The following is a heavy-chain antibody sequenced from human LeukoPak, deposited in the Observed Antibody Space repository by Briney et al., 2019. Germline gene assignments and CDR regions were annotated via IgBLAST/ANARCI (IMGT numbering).Heavy chain of an antibody. CDR3: AGDTNYYDSSGYRTS. CDR1: GFTFSSYS. D-gene: IGHD3-22*01. V-gene: IGHV3-48*01. CDR2: ISSSSSTI. J-gene: IGHJ4*02. Sequence: LPGGSLRLSCAASGFTFSSYSMNWVRQAPGKGLEWVSYISSSSSTIYYADSVKGRFTISRDNAKNSLYLQMNSLGAEDTAVYYCAGDTNYYDSSGYRTSWGQGTLVTVSS.